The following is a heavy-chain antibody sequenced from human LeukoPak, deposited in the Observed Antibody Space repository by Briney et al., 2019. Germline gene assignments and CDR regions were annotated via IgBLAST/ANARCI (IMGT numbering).Heavy chain of an antibody. D-gene: IGHD3-22*01. CDR3: ARGGGYYYDSSGYCLFDY. CDR2: ISSSSSYI. J-gene: IGHJ4*02. Sequence: GGSLRLSCAASGFTFSSYAMCWVRQAPGKRLEWVSSISSSSSYIYYADSVKGRFTISRDNAKNSLYLQMNSLRAEDTAVYYCARGGGYYYDSSGYCLFDYWGQGTLVTVSS. V-gene: IGHV3-21*01. CDR1: GFTFSSYA.